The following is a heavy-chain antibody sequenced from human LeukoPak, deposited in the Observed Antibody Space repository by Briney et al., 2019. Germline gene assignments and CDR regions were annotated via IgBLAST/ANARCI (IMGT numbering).Heavy chain of an antibody. Sequence: ASVKVSCKASGYTFTGYYMHWVRQAPGQGLEWMGWINPNSGGTNYAQKFQGRVTMTRDTSISTAYMELSRLRSDDTAVYYCARDRCGGDCYHAFDIWGQGTMVTVSS. CDR3: ARDRCGGDCYHAFDI. CDR2: INPNSGGT. V-gene: IGHV1-2*02. D-gene: IGHD2-21*01. CDR1: GYTFTGYY. J-gene: IGHJ3*02.